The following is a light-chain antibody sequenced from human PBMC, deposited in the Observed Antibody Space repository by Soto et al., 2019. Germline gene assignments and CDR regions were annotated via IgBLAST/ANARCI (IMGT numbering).Light chain of an antibody. J-gene: IGKJ1*01. CDR1: QSISSW. CDR3: QQYNSYSQT. V-gene: IGKV1-5*01. CDR2: DAS. Sequence: DIQMTQSPSTLSASVGDRVTITCRASQSISSWLAWYQQKPGKAHKLLIYDASSLESGVPSRFSGSGSGTEFTLTIRSLQPDDFATYYCQQYNSYSQTFGQGTKVDIK.